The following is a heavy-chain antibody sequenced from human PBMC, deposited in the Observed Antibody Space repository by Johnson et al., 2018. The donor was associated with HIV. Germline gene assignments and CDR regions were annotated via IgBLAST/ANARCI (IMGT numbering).Heavy chain of an antibody. V-gene: IGHV3-15*01. J-gene: IGHJ3*01. CDR1: GFTFSSYA. Sequence: VQLVESGGGLVQPGGSLRLSCAASGFTFSSYAMSWVRQAPGKGLEWVGRIKSKTDGGTTDYAAPVKGRFSISRDDSKNTLYLQMNNLKTEDTALYYCTRVVVITQEKWGQGTMVTVS. CDR2: IKSKTDGGTT. CDR3: TRVVVITQEK. D-gene: IGHD3-22*01.